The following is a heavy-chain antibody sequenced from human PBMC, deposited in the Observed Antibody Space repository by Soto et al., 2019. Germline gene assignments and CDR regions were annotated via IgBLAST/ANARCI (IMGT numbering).Heavy chain of an antibody. CDR3: AKYSSSWYYFDN. V-gene: IGHV3-9*01. CDR1: GFTFDDYA. J-gene: IGHJ4*02. D-gene: IGHD6-13*01. Sequence: GGSLRLSCAASGFTFDDYAMHWVRQAPGKGLEWVSGISWNSGSIGYADSVKGRFTISRDNAKNSLYLQMNSLRAEDTALYYCAKYSSSWYYFDNWGQGTLVTVS. CDR2: ISWNSGSI.